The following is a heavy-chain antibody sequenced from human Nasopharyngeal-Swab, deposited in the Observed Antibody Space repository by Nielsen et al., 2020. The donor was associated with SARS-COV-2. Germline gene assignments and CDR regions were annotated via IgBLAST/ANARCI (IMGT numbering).Heavy chain of an antibody. CDR3: ARGRVGVTYYYYYYMDV. J-gene: IGHJ6*03. V-gene: IGHV1-69*13. Sequence: SVQVSCKASAGTFSSYAIIWLLRAPPQGLEWMGGIIPIFGTANYAQKFQGRVTITADESTSTAYMELSSLRSEDTAVYYCARGRVGVTYYYYYYMDVWGKGTTVTVSS. CDR2: IIPIFGTA. D-gene: IGHD2-2*01. CDR1: AGTFSSYA.